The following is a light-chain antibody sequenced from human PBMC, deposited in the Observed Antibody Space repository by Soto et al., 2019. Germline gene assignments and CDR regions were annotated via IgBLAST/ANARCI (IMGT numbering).Light chain of an antibody. V-gene: IGLV1-44*01. Sequence: QSALTQPPSACGTPGQRVTISCSGSSSNIENNPVNWYQQLPGAAPKLLIYHNNQRPSGVPDRFSGSKSGTSASLAISGLQSEDEADYYCAAWDDTLNGVVFGGGTKLTVL. CDR1: SSNIENNP. J-gene: IGLJ2*01. CDR3: AAWDDTLNGVV. CDR2: HNN.